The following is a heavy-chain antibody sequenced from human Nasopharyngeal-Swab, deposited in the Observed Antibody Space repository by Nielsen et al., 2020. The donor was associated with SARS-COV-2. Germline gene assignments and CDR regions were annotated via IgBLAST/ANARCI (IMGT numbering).Heavy chain of an antibody. CDR1: GFTFSSYA. CDR3: AKVKSTHYYGSAKNYYYGMDV. CDR2: IYSGGSST. V-gene: IGHV3-23*03. Sequence: GGSLRLSCAASGFTFSSYAMSWVRQAPGMGLEWVSIIYSGGSSTYYADSVKGRFTISRDNSKSMLYLQMNSLRAEDTAVYYCAKVKSTHYYGSAKNYYYGMDVWGQGTTVTVSS. D-gene: IGHD3-10*01. J-gene: IGHJ6*02.